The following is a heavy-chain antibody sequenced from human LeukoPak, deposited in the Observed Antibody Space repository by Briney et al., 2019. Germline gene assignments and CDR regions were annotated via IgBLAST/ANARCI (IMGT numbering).Heavy chain of an antibody. CDR3: ARGSGEYYGMDV. D-gene: IGHD2-15*01. CDR2: ISSSSSYI. J-gene: IGHJ6*02. V-gene: IGHV3-21*01. Sequence: GGSLRLSCAASGFTFSSYSINWVRQAPGKGLDWVSYISSSSSYIYYADSVKGRFTISRDNAKNSLYLQMNSLRAEDTAVYYCARGSGEYYGMDVWGQGTTVTVSS. CDR1: GFTFSSYS.